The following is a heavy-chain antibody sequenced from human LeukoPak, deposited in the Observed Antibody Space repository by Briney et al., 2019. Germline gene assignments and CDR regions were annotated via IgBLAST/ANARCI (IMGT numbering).Heavy chain of an antibody. J-gene: IGHJ5*02. CDR1: GGSISSGDYY. CDR2: IYYSGST. CDR3: ARARTVDWFDP. Sequence: TLSLTCTVSGGSISSGDYYWSWIRQPPGTGLEWIGYIYYSGSTYYNPSLKSRVTISVDTSKNQFSLKLSSVTAADTAVYYCARARTVDWFDPWGQGTLVTVSS. D-gene: IGHD4-17*01. V-gene: IGHV4-30-4*01.